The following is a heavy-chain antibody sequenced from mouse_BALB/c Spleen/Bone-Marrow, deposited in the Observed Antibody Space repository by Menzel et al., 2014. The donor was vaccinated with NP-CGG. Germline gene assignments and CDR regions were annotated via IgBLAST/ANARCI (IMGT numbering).Heavy chain of an antibody. V-gene: IGHV1-7*01. CDR3: ARRYRYDGSSRFAY. CDR2: INPSTGYT. CDR1: GYTFTSYW. Sequence: QVQLQQPGAELAKPGASVKMSCKASGYTFTSYWMHWVKQRPGQGLEWIGYINPSTGYTEYNQKFKDKATLTADKSSXTAYMQLSSLTSEDSAVYYCARRYRYDGSSRFAYWGQGTLVTVSA. D-gene: IGHD2-14*01. J-gene: IGHJ3*01.